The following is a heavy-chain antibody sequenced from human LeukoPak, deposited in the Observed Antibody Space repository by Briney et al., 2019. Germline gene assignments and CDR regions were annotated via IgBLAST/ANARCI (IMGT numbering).Heavy chain of an antibody. CDR3: ARVSVAGTPDRDYFDY. Sequence: ASVKVSCKASGYTFTGYYLHWVRQAPGQGLEWMGRINPSSGDTNYAQKSQGRVTMTRDTSISTAYLELSTLTSDDPAVYFCARVSVAGTPDRDYFDYWGQGTLVTVSS. D-gene: IGHD6-19*01. CDR2: INPSSGDT. V-gene: IGHV1-2*02. CDR1: GYTFTGYY. J-gene: IGHJ4*02.